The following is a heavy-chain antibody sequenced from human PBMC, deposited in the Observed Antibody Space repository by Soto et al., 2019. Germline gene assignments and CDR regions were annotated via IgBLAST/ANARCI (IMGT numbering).Heavy chain of an antibody. CDR3: AKWNGYGDY. D-gene: IGHD1-1*01. Sequence: EVKLLESGGGLVQPGGSLRLSCAVSGFSFSTYGVTWVRQAPGKGLEWVSGVSGGSGVTHYADSVKGRFTITGDNSQNTGYLHMNRLRVEGTAVYYCAKWNGYGDYLGQGTLVTGSS. CDR1: GFSFSTYG. CDR2: VSGGSGVT. J-gene: IGHJ4*02. V-gene: IGHV3-23*01.